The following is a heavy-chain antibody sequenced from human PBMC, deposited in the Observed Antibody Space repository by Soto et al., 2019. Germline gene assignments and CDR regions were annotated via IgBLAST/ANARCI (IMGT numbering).Heavy chain of an antibody. J-gene: IGHJ3*01. Sequence: PSETLSLTCTVSGASIGDSDCSWIRQPPWKGLEYIGYIYDSGNTNSKPSLESRVTMSVDTSKNQVSLKLTSVTAADTAVYYCTRGYDGSGYIAFDVLGQGIKLTVSS. V-gene: IGHV4-59*01. CDR1: GASIGDSD. CDR2: IYDSGNT. CDR3: TRGYDGSGYIAFDV. D-gene: IGHD3-22*01.